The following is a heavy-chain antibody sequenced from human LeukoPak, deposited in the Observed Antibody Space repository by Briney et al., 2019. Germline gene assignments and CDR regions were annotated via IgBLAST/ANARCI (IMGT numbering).Heavy chain of an antibody. CDR3: ARDNYYDSSGYLSYYYYYYMDV. D-gene: IGHD3-22*01. Sequence: PGGSLRLSCAASGFTFSSYEMNWVRQAPGKGLEWVSYISSSGSTIYYADSVKGRFTISRDNAKNSLYLQMNSLRAEDTAVYYCARDNYYDSSGYLSYYYYYYMDVWGKGTTVTISS. CDR1: GFTFSSYE. V-gene: IGHV3-48*03. J-gene: IGHJ6*03. CDR2: ISSSGSTI.